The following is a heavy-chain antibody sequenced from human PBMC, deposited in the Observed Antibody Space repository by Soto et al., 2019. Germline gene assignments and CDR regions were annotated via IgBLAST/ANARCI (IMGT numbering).Heavy chain of an antibody. CDR1: GFSFTNYA. J-gene: IGHJ4*02. CDR2: IIGTGGTT. Sequence: EVQLLESGGGMVQPGGSLRLSCAASGFSFTNYALNWVRPAPGKGLEWVSAIIGTGGTTYYAASVKGRFTISRDNSKNTLYLQMNSLRAEATACYFCAKDLLFGSRAWSHIFDNWGQGPLVTVSS. D-gene: IGHD6-19*01. V-gene: IGHV3-23*01. CDR3: AKDLLFGSRAWSHIFDN.